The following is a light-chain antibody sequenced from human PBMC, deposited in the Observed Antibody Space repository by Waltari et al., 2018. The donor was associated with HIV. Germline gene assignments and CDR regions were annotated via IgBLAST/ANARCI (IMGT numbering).Light chain of an antibody. CDR2: DNN. J-gene: IGLJ3*02. Sequence: QSVLTQPPSVSAAPGQTVTISCPGSSSNIGSHSVSWYQQLPGTAPKLLIYDNNKRPSGIPDRFSGSKSGTSATVGITGLQTGDEADYYCGTWDSSLSAVFGGGTKLTVL. CDR3: GTWDSSLSAV. V-gene: IGLV1-51*01. CDR1: SSNIGSHS.